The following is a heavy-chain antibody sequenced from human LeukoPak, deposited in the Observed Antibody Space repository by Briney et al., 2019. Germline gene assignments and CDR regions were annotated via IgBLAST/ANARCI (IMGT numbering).Heavy chain of an antibody. V-gene: IGHV3-33*01. CDR1: GFTFSSYG. CDR2: IWYDGSNK. D-gene: IGHD6-19*01. Sequence: GRSLRLSCAASGFTFSSYGMHWVRQAPGKGLEWVAVIWYDGSNKYYADSVKGRFTISRDNSKNTLYLQMNSLRAENTAVYYCARDHSSGWYSDYFDYWGQGTLVTVSS. CDR3: ARDHSSGWYSDYFDY. J-gene: IGHJ4*02.